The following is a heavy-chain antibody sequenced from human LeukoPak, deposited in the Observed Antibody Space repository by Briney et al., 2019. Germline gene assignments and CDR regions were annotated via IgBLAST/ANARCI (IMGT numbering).Heavy chain of an antibody. V-gene: IGHV3-30-3*01. J-gene: IGHJ6*02. Sequence: GRSLRLSCVASGFTFNDYAIHWVRQAPGKGLEWVAVISYDETDKYYADSVKGRFTISRDNSKNTLYLQMSSLRPEDTAVYYRARGGGGGSYWTLEGMDVWGQGTTVTVSS. CDR3: ARGGGGGSYWTLEGMDV. CDR1: GFTFNDYA. D-gene: IGHD1-26*01. CDR2: ISYDETDK.